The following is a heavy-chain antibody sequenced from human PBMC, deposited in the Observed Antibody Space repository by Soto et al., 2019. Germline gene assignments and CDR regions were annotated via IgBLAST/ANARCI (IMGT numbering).Heavy chain of an antibody. CDR3: ARERKEWLLSTHGWFDP. CDR2: IYYSGST. Sequence: SETLSLTCTVSGGSISSGDHYWSWIRQPPGKGLEWIGYIYYSGSTYYNPSLKSRVTISVDTSKNQFSLKLSSVTAADTAVYYCARERKEWLLSTHGWFDPWGQGTLVTVSS. V-gene: IGHV4-30-4*01. J-gene: IGHJ5*02. D-gene: IGHD3-3*01. CDR1: GGSISSGDHY.